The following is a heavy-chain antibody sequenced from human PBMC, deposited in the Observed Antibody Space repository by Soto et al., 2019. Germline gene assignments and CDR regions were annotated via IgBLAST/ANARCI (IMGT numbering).Heavy chain of an antibody. CDR3: AVGSAAFDY. CDR1: GGSISSYY. Sequence: QVQLQESGPGLVKPSETLSLTCTVSGGSISSYYWSWIRQPPGKGLEWIGYIYYSGRTNYNPSLNRRVPISVDTSKNRFSLKLSSVTAADTAVYYWAVGSAAFDYWGQGTLVTVSS. CDR2: IYYSGRT. V-gene: IGHV4-59*08. D-gene: IGHD2-2*01. J-gene: IGHJ4*02.